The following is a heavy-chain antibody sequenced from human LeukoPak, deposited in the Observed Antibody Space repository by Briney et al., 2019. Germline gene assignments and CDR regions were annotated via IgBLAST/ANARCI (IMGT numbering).Heavy chain of an antibody. CDR3: AREGTTYYYYMDV. Sequence: VASVKVSCKASGYTFTSYYIHWVRQAPGQGLEWMGTINPSGGSTNYAQKLQGRLTLTRDTPTSTVYMELSSLRSEDTAVYYCAREGTTYYYYMDVWGKGTTVTVSS. D-gene: IGHD4-11*01. V-gene: IGHV1-46*01. J-gene: IGHJ6*03. CDR2: INPSGGST. CDR1: GYTFTSYY.